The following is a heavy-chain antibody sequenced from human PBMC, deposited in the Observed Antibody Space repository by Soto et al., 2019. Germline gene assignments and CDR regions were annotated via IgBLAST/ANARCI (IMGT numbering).Heavy chain of an antibody. Sequence: QVKLVQSGAEVKKPGASVKVSCKASGYTFTSYDINWVRQATGQGLEWMGWMNPNSGNTGYAQKFQGRVTMTRNTSISTAYMELSSLRSEDTAVYYCARRYYYDSSGSFSYWYFDLWGRGTLVTVSS. CDR2: MNPNSGNT. CDR1: GYTFTSYD. D-gene: IGHD3-22*01. J-gene: IGHJ2*01. V-gene: IGHV1-8*01. CDR3: ARRYYYDSSGSFSYWYFDL.